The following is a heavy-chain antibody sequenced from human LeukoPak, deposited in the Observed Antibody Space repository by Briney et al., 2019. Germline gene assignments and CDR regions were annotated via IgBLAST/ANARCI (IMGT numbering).Heavy chain of an antibody. D-gene: IGHD3-10*01. CDR1: GYTFTSYD. Sequence: GASVKVSCKASGYTFTSYDINWVRQATGQGLEWMGWMNPNSGNTGYAQKFQDRVTMTRNTSISTAYMELSSLRSEDTALYYCAMRNGSGSLYFDYWGQGTLVTVSS. J-gene: IGHJ4*02. CDR2: MNPNSGNT. V-gene: IGHV1-8*01. CDR3: AMRNGSGSLYFDY.